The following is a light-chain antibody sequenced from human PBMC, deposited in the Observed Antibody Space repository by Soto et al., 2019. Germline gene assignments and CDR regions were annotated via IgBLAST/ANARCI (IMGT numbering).Light chain of an antibody. Sequence: EIVMTQSPATLSVSPGERATLSCRASQSVSSNLAWYQQKPGQAPRLLIYGSSTRATGIPDRISGSGSGTDFNLTINRLEPEDFAVYYCQQYGYSPRTFGQGTKV. CDR1: QSVSSN. CDR2: GSS. J-gene: IGKJ2*01. V-gene: IGKV3-20*01. CDR3: QQYGYSPRT.